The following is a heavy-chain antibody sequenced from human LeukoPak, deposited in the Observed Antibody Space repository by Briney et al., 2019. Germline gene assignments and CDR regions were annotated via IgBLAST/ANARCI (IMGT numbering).Heavy chain of an antibody. J-gene: IGHJ3*02. CDR1: GGSIGGYY. V-gene: IGHV4-59*08. CDR3: ARQAAYGSGSYGAFDI. D-gene: IGHD3-10*01. CDR2: IHYTGTT. Sequence: PSETLSLTCTVSGGSIGGYYWSWIRQPPGKGLEWIGLIHYTGTTNYNPSLKSRVTISLDTSKNQFSLNLSSVTAADTAVYYCARQAAYGSGSYGAFDIWGQGTMVTVSS.